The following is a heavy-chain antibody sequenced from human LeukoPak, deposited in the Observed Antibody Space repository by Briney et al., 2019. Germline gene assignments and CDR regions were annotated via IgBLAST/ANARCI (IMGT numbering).Heavy chain of an antibody. V-gene: IGHV1-2*02. Sequence: ASVKVSCKTSGYTFTDNYMHWVRQAPGQGLEWLGWINTKSGGTKHAREFQGRVTMTRDTSISTAYMELSRLTSDDTAVYYCARATNWTDAGIDYWGQGSLVTVSS. D-gene: IGHD1-1*01. CDR1: GYTFTDNY. CDR3: ARATNWTDAGIDY. J-gene: IGHJ4*02. CDR2: INTKSGGT.